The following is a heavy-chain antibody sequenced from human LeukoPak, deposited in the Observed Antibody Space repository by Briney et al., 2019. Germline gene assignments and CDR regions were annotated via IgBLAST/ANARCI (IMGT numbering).Heavy chain of an antibody. CDR1: GGSISSYY. J-gene: IGHJ6*02. CDR2: INHSGST. Sequence: SETLSLTCTVSGGSISSYYWSWIRQPPGKGLEWIGEINHSGSTNYNPSLKSRVTISVDTSKNQFSLKLSSVTAADTAVYYCARGTIGYCSGGSCYGYYYYYYGMDVWGQGTTVTVSS. V-gene: IGHV4-34*01. CDR3: ARGTIGYCSGGSCYGYYYYYYGMDV. D-gene: IGHD2-15*01.